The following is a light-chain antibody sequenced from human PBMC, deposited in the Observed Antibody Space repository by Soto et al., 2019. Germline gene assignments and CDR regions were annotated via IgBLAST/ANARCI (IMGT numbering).Light chain of an antibody. CDR1: QVIRNY. CDR3: QKYNTASWT. V-gene: IGKV1-27*01. J-gene: IGKJ1*01. Sequence: DIQMTQSPSSLSASVGDRVTITCRASQVIRNYLAWYQQKPGTPPKLLIYGASTLPLGVPSRFSGSGSGSDFTLTITSLQPEDVATYYCQKYNTASWTFGQGTKVEIK. CDR2: GAS.